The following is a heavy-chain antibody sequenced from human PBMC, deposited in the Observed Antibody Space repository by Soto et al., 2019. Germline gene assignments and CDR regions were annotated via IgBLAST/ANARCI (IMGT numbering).Heavy chain of an antibody. CDR2: INPSGGST. V-gene: IGHV1-46*01. J-gene: IGHJ4*02. Sequence: GASVKVSCKASGGTFSSYAISWVRQAPGQGLEWMGIINPSGGSTSYAQKFQGRVTMTRDTSISTAYMELSRLRPDDTAVYYCAREMYDILTGYSQLDYWGQGYLVTVSS. D-gene: IGHD3-9*01. CDR1: GGTFSSYA. CDR3: AREMYDILTGYSQLDY.